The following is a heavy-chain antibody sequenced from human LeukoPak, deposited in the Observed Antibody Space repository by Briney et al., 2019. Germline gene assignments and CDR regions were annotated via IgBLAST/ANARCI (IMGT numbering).Heavy chain of an antibody. Sequence: ASVKVSCKVSGYTLTELSMLWVRQAPGEGLEGTGGFGPEVGETIYAQKFQGRVTMTEDTSTDPAYVELSSLRSEDTAVYYCATDTPNANQQLGRYYYGMDVWGQGTTVTVSS. V-gene: IGHV1-24*01. CDR3: ATDTPNANQQLGRYYYGMDV. J-gene: IGHJ6*02. CDR1: GYTLTELS. CDR2: FGPEVGET. D-gene: IGHD6-13*01.